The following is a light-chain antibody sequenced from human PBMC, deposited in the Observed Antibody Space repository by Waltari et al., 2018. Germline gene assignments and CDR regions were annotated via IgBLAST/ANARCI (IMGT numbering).Light chain of an antibody. CDR1: QSLLHNNGFNY. CDR2: LGS. J-gene: IGKJ5*01. Sequence: EIAMTQSPLSLPVTPGEPASISCRSSQSLLHNNGFNYLDGYLWRPGQSPQLLIYLGSNRASGISDRISGSGSGTNCTLKVSRVEAEDVGLYFCMQALQSPVTFGQGTRLEIK. CDR3: MQALQSPVT. V-gene: IGKV2-28*01.